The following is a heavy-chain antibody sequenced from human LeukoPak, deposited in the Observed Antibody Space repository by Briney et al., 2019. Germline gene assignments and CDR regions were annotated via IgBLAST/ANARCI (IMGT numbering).Heavy chain of an antibody. D-gene: IGHD1-1*01. J-gene: IGHJ4*02. CDR2: IIPIFGTA. Sequence: SVTVSCKASGGTFITYTINWVRQAPGQGLEWMGGIIPIFGTANYAQKFQGRVTVTTDDSTSTAFMELSSLRSEDTAVYYCATYMLRDNWNVHTFDSWGQGTLVTVSS. CDR3: ATYMLRDNWNVHTFDS. CDR1: GGTFITYT. V-gene: IGHV1-69*05.